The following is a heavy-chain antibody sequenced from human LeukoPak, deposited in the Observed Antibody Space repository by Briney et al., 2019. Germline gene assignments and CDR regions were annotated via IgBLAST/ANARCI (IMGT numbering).Heavy chain of an antibody. J-gene: IGHJ3*02. D-gene: IGHD5-18*01. CDR1: GGSISSYY. V-gene: IGHV4-59*01. CDR2: IYYSGST. Sequence: TSETLSLTCTVSGGSISSYYWSWIRQPLGKGLEWIGYIYYSGSTNYNPSLKSRVTISVDTSKNQFSLKLSSVTAADTAVYYCASSPAMVTGSAFDIWGQGTMVTVSS. CDR3: ASSPAMVTGSAFDI.